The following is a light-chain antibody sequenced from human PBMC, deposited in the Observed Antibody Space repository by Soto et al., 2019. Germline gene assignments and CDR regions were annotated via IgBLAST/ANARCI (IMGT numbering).Light chain of an antibody. CDR3: QSYDSSLSGYV. CDR1: SCNIGAGYD. Sequence: QSVLTQPPAVSGAPGQRVTICCTGGSCNIGAGYDVHWYQQLPGTAPKLLIYASSNRPSGVPDLFSGSKSCTSASLAITGLQAEDEADYYCQSYDSSLSGYVFGTGTKVTVL. CDR2: ASS. J-gene: IGLJ1*01. V-gene: IGLV1-40*01.